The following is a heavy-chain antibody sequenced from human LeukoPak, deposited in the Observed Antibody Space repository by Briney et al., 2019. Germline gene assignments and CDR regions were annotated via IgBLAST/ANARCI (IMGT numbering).Heavy chain of an antibody. Sequence: GGSLRLSCAASGFTFSSYWMHWVRQAPGKGLEWVSSISDSGGSTYYADSVKGRFTISRDNSKNTLYLQMNSLRAGDTAVYYCAKRVIPAATIYFDYWGQGTLVTVSS. V-gene: IGHV3-23*01. J-gene: IGHJ4*02. CDR3: AKRVIPAATIYFDY. CDR2: ISDSGGST. CDR1: GFTFSSYW. D-gene: IGHD2-2*01.